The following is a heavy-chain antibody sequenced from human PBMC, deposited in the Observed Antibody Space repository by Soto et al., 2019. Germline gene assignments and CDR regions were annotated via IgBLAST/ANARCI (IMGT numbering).Heavy chain of an antibody. CDR2: IIPIFGTA. CDR3: NVTFGGVSGYYYGMDV. Sequence: SVKVSCKASGGTFSSYAISWVRQAPGQGLEWKGGIIPIFGTANYAQKFQGRVTITADESTSTAYMELSSLRSEDTAVNYCNVTFGGVSGYYYGMDVWGQGTTVTVS. J-gene: IGHJ6*02. V-gene: IGHV1-69*13. D-gene: IGHD3-16*01. CDR1: GGTFSSYA.